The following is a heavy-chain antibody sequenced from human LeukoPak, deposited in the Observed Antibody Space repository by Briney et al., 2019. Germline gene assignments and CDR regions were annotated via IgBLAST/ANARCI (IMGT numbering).Heavy chain of an antibody. CDR3: ARGFTYYYDSSGQGGFDP. D-gene: IGHD3-22*01. J-gene: IGHJ5*02. CDR1: GGTFSSYA. CDR2: IIPIFGTA. V-gene: IGHV1-69*13. Sequence: ASVKVSCKASGGTFSSYAISWVRQAPGQGLEWMGGIIPIFGTANYAQKFQGRVTITADESTSTAYMELSSLRSEDTAVYYCARGFTYYYDSSGQGGFDPWCQGTLVTVSS.